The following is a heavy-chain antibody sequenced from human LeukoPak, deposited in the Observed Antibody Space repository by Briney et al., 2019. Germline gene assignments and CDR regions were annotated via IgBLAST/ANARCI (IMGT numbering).Heavy chain of an antibody. J-gene: IGHJ4*02. CDR1: GGSFSGYY. Sequence: TASETLSLTCAVYGGSFSGYYWSWIRQPPGKGLEWIGEINHSGSTNYNPSLKSRVTISVDTSKNQFSLKLSSVTAADTAVYYCARQHYYDSSGYPNFDYWGQGTLVTVSS. V-gene: IGHV4-34*01. CDR2: INHSGST. D-gene: IGHD3-22*01. CDR3: ARQHYYDSSGYPNFDY.